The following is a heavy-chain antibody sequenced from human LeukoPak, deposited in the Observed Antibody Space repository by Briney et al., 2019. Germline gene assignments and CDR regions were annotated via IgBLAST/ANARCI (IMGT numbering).Heavy chain of an antibody. Sequence: SETLSLTCTVSGGSISSYYWSWIRQPPGKGLEWIGYIYYSGSTNYNPSLKSRVTISVDTSKNQFSLKLSSVTAADTAVYYCARASYYYDSSGYHLPLYYSDYWGQGTLVTVSS. V-gene: IGHV4-59*01. D-gene: IGHD3-22*01. CDR1: GGSISSYY. J-gene: IGHJ4*02. CDR3: ARASYYYDSSGYHLPLYYSDY. CDR2: IYYSGST.